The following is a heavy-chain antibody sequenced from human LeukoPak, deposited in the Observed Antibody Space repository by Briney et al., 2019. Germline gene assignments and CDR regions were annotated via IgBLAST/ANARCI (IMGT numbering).Heavy chain of an antibody. V-gene: IGHV3-30*18. CDR2: ISYDGSNK. J-gene: IGHJ4*02. CDR3: AKGVAMGYYGSGSPVDY. CDR1: GFTFSSYG. Sequence: GRSLRLSCAASGFTFSSYGMHWVRQAPGKGLEWVAVISYDGSNKYYADSVKGRFTISRDNSKNTLYLQMNSLRAEDTAVYYCAKGVAMGYYGSGSPVDYWGQGTLVTVSS. D-gene: IGHD3-10*01.